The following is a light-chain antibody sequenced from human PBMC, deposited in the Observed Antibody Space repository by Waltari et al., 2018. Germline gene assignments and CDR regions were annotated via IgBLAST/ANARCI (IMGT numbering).Light chain of an antibody. J-gene: IGLJ2*01. CDR3: QVWDSGSGRPQVI. V-gene: IGLV3-21*02. CDR2: DDN. Sequence: SYVLTQPPSVSVAPGQTAIITCGGANIGSKRVHWYQQRAGQAPVLVVQDDNDRPSGIPERLSGSNSGNTATLTISRVEAGDEADFYCQVWDSGSGRPQVIFGGGTRLTVL. CDR1: NIGSKR.